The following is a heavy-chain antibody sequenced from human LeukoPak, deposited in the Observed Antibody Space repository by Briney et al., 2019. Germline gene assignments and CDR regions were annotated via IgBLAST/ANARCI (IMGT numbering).Heavy chain of an antibody. CDR1: GFTFSSYW. D-gene: IGHD3-9*01. Sequence: PGGSLRLSCAASGFTFSSYWMHWVRQAPGKGLVWVSRINSDGSSTSYADSVKGRFTISRDNAKNTLYLQMNSLRAEDTAVYYCARVATYYDILTGQSQVEHYFDYWGQGTLVTVSS. CDR2: INSDGSST. J-gene: IGHJ4*02. CDR3: ARVATYYDILTGQSQVEHYFDY. V-gene: IGHV3-74*01.